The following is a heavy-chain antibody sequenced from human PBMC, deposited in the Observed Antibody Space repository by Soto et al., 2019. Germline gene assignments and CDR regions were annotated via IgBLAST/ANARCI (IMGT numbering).Heavy chain of an antibody. Sequence: EVQLVESGGGLVQPGGSLKLSCAASGFTFSGSAMHWVRQASGKGLEWVGRIRSKANSYETAYAASVKGRFTISRDDSKNPAYLQRNSLKTEDTAVYYCTSAARHPPAFSYYYYSMDVRCNGTTVTVSS. D-gene: IGHD6-6*01. CDR1: GFTFSGSA. V-gene: IGHV3-73*01. J-gene: IGHJ6*03. CDR2: IRSKANSYET. CDR3: TSAARHPPAFSYYYYSMDV.